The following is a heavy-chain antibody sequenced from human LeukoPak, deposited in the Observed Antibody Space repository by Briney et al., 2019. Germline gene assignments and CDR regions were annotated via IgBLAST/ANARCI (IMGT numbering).Heavy chain of an antibody. CDR3: ARVLSCSSTTCQDYYYYGMDV. V-gene: IGHV5-51*01. CDR2: IYPGDSDT. J-gene: IGHJ6*02. D-gene: IGHD2-2*01. CDR1: GYSFTTYW. Sequence: GESLKISCKGSGYSFTTYWIGWVRQMPGKGLEWMGIIYPGDSDTRYSPSFQGQVTISADKSISTAYLQWSSLKASDTAMYYCARVLSCSSTTCQDYYYYGMDVWGQGTTVTVSS.